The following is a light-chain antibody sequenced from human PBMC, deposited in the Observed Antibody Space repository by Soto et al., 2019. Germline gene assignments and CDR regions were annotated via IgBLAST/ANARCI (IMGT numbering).Light chain of an antibody. CDR2: EGS. V-gene: IGLV2-14*01. Sequence: QAVVTQPASVSGSPGQSITISCTGTSSDVGAHKFVSWFQQHPGKAPKLIMYEGSYRPSGVSNRFSGSKSGNTASLTILGLRSEDEADYYCSSRTTNTTVVFGGGTKLTVL. CDR3: SSRTTNTTVV. CDR1: SSDVGAHKF. J-gene: IGLJ2*01.